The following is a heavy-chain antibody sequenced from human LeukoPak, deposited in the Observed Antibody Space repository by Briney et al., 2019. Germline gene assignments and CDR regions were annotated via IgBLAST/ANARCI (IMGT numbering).Heavy chain of an antibody. J-gene: IGHJ4*02. D-gene: IGHD2-15*01. Sequence: SETLSLTCTVSGGSISSGSYYWSWIRQPAGKGLEWIGRIYTSGSTNYNPSLKSRVTISVDTSKNQFSLKLSSVTAADTAVYYCARIGYCSGGSCYWGQDYWGQGTLVTVSS. CDR2: IYTSGST. CDR3: ARIGYCSGGSCYWGQDY. V-gene: IGHV4-61*02. CDR1: GGSISSGSYY.